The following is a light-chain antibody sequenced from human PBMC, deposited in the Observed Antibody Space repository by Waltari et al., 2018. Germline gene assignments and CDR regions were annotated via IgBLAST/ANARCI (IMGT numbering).Light chain of an antibody. CDR3: YSATDNNLRV. J-gene: IGLJ3*02. V-gene: IGLV3-27*01. CDR2: KAT. Sequence: SYELTQPSSVSVSPGQPARITCSGNVLAGKSPRWFQQRPGQTPVLIIYKATERPSGIPERFSGSSSGSTVTLTISGAQVEDEGDYYCYSATDNNLRVFGGGTKLTVL. CDR1: VLAGKS.